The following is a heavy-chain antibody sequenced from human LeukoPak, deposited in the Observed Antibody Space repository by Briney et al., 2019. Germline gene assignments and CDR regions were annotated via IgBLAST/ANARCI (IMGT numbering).Heavy chain of an antibody. CDR2: INHSGST. V-gene: IGHV4-34*01. CDR3: ARDQRTIKEMATITRHIPHRPPLGC. J-gene: IGHJ4*02. D-gene: IGHD5-24*01. Sequence: SETLSLTCAVYGGSFSGYYWSWIRQPPGKGLEWIGEINHSGSTNYNPSLKSRVTISVDTSKNQFSLKLSSVTAADTAVYYCARDQRTIKEMATITRHIPHRPPLGCWGQGALVTVSS. CDR1: GGSFSGYY.